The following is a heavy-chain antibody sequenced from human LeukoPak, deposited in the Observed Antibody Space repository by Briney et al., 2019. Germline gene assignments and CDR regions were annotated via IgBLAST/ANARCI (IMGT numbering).Heavy chain of an antibody. CDR2: ISSSGSTI. V-gene: IGHV3-48*03. D-gene: IGHD3-10*01. Sequence: GGSLRLSCAASGFTFSSYEMNWVRQAPGKGLEWVSYISSSGSTISYADSVKGRFTISRDNSKNTLYLQMNSLRAEDTAVYYCAKGGAVSSKSITMVRGTRRYYYYMDVWGKGTTVTISS. J-gene: IGHJ6*03. CDR3: AKGGAVSSKSITMVRGTRRYYYYMDV. CDR1: GFTFSSYE.